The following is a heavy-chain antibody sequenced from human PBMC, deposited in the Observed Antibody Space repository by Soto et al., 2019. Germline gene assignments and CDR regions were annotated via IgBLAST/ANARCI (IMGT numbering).Heavy chain of an antibody. D-gene: IGHD3-16*02. CDR3: ARQTGRYDLKNKHLGELSSFDY. CDR1: GGSISSSSYY. CDR2: IYYSGST. V-gene: IGHV4-39*01. J-gene: IGHJ4*02. Sequence: SETLSLTCTVSGGSISSSSYYWGWIRQPPGKGLEWIGSIYYSGSTYYNPSLKSRVTISVDTSKNQFSLKLSSVTAADTAVYYCARQTGRYDLKNKHLGELSSFDYWGQGTLVTVSS.